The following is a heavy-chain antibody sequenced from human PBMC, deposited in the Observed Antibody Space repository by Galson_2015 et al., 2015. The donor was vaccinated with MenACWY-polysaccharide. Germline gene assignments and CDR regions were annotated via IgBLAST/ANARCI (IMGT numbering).Heavy chain of an antibody. D-gene: IGHD3-22*01. CDR1: GFPFSVYY. J-gene: IGHJ5*02. CDR3: ARVTYADSSGFYGPFDP. Sequence: SVKVSCKASGFPFSVYYLHWVRRAPGQGLQWMGWISPNNGRTNYAQNFQGRVTLTRDMSISTAYMELSRLTSDDTAVYYCARVTYADSSGFYGPFDPWGQGTLVTVSS. V-gene: IGHV1-2*02. CDR2: ISPNNGRT.